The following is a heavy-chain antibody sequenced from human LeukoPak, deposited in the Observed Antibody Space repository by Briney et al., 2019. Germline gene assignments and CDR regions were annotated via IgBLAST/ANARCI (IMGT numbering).Heavy chain of an antibody. CDR3: ARLGIAAAAPVD. J-gene: IGHJ4*02. CDR1: GGSFSGYY. V-gene: IGHV4-34*01. CDR2: INHSGST. Sequence: SETLSLTCAVYGGSFSGYYWSWIRQPPGKGLEWIGEINHSGSTNYNPSLKSRVTISVDTSKNQFSLKLSSVTAADTAVYDCARLGIAAAAPVDWGQGTLVTVSS. D-gene: IGHD6-13*01.